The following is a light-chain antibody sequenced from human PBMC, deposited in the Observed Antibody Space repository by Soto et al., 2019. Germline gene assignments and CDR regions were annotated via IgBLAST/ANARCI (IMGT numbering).Light chain of an antibody. J-gene: IGLJ1*01. V-gene: IGLV2-14*01. CDR2: DVS. CDR1: SSDIGGYNY. CDR3: SSYISSSTPYG. Sequence: QSVLTQPASVSGSPGQSITISCIGTSSDIGGYNYVSWYQQHPGKALKLMIYDVSNRPSGVSNRFSGSKSGNTASLTISGLQAEDEADYYCSSYISSSTPYGFGTGTKVTVL.